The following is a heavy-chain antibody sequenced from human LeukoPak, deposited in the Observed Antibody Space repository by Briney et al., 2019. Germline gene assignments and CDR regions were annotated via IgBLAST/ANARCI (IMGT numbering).Heavy chain of an antibody. CDR3: AREYCSSTSCSGGWWFDP. Sequence: ASVKVSCKASGYTFTGYYMHWVRQAPGQGLEWMGWINPNSGGTNYAQKFQGWVTMTRDTSISTAYMELSRLRSDDTAVYYCAREYCSSTSCSGGWWFDPWGQGTLVTVSS. J-gene: IGHJ5*02. D-gene: IGHD2-2*01. V-gene: IGHV1-2*04. CDR1: GYTFTGYY. CDR2: INPNSGGT.